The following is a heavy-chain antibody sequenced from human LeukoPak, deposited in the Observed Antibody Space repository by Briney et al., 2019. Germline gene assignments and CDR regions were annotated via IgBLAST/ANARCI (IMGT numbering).Heavy chain of an antibody. CDR1: GYRFTNYW. CDR3: ARGGTYSYGSSDY. Sequence: ESLKISCKGSGYRFTNYWIGWVRQMPGKGLEWMGIIHPGDSGTRYSPSFQGQVTMSVDESITTAYLQWSSLRASDSAIYYCARGGTYSYGSSDYWGQGTLVTVSS. J-gene: IGHJ4*02. D-gene: IGHD5-18*01. V-gene: IGHV5-51*01. CDR2: IHPGDSGT.